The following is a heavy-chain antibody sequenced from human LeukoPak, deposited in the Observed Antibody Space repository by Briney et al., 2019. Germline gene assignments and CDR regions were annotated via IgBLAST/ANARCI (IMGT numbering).Heavy chain of an antibody. Sequence: SETLSLTCAAYGGSFSGYYWSWIRQPPGKGLEWIGEINHSGSTNYNPSLKSRVTISVDTSKNQFSLKLSSVTAADTAVYYCARGSRVVGAYWFDPWGQGTLVTVSS. J-gene: IGHJ5*02. CDR2: INHSGST. V-gene: IGHV4-34*01. CDR1: GGSFSGYY. D-gene: IGHD1-26*01. CDR3: ARGSRVVGAYWFDP.